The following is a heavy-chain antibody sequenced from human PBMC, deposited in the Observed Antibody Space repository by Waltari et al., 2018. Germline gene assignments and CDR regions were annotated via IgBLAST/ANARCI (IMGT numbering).Heavy chain of an antibody. CDR1: GDSVTSANW. CDR3: ARDRGRGLYLDV. V-gene: IGHV4-4*02. D-gene: IGHD2-15*01. CDR2: VLSTGKT. J-gene: IGHJ4*02. Sequence: QLQESGPGLVKTSGTLPLPRAVSGDSVTSANWWSWVRQSPQRGLEWIGKVLSTGKTNYSPSFASRVTMSLDASNNQFSLKVTSATAADTAVYYCARDRGRGLYLDVWGPGTLVTVSP.